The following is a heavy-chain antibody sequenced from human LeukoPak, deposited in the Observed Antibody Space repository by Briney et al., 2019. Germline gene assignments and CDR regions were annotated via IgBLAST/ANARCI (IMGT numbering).Heavy chain of an antibody. CDR2: IYPGDSDT. Sequence: GESLKICCKGAGSSCTSYWIGWVRQLPGKGLEWMGIIYPGDSDTRYSPSFQGQVTISADKSISTAYLQWSSLKASDTAMYYCARRPWGLELGFDYWGQGTLVTVSS. V-gene: IGHV5-51*01. CDR1: GSSCTSYW. D-gene: IGHD1-7*01. J-gene: IGHJ4*02. CDR3: ARRPWGLELGFDY.